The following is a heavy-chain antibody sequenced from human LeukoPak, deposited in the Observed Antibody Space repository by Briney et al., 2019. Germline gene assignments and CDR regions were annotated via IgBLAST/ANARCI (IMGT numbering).Heavy chain of an antibody. CDR1: GFSVSTRGGG. V-gene: IGHV2-5*01. CDR3: ALRMTATSDVLDM. Sequence: SGPTLLQPTPPLTLTFILSGFSVSTRGGGGGWIRQPPGKALEWLALIYWNDDKRYSPSLKSRLTITKDTSKNQVVLTMTNMDPVDTATYYCALRMTATSDVLDMWGQGTMVTVSS. D-gene: IGHD5-24*01. J-gene: IGHJ3*02. CDR2: IYWNDDK.